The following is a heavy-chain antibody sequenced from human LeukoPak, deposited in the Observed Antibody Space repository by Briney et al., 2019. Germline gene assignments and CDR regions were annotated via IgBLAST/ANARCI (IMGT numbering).Heavy chain of an antibody. CDR2: MNPNSGNT. CDR3: ARGIAAHYFDY. CDR1: GYTFTSYD. J-gene: IGHJ4*02. Sequence: GASVKVSCKASGYTFTSYDINWGRQATGQGLEWMGWMNPNSGNTGYAQKFQGRVTMTRNTSISTAYMELSSLRSKDTAVYYCARGIAAHYFDYWGQGTLVTVSS. V-gene: IGHV1-8*01. D-gene: IGHD6-6*01.